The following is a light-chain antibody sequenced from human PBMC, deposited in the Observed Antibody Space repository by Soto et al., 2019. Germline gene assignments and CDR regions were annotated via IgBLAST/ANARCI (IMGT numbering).Light chain of an antibody. V-gene: IGKV3-20*01. CDR3: LQDYNYPVT. Sequence: EIVLTQSPGTLSLSPGERATLSCRASQSVSSNYITWYQQKPGQAPRRLIFGASSRATGIPDRFSGSGSGTDFTLTISSLQPEDFATYYCLQDYNYPVTFGQGTKVDIK. CDR2: GAS. CDR1: QSVSSNY. J-gene: IGKJ1*01.